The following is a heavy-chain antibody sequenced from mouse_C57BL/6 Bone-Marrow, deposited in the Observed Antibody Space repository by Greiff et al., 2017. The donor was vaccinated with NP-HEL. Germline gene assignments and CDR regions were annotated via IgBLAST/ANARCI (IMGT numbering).Heavy chain of an antibody. CDR1: GFSLTSYG. CDR3: ARKGDGYYVPFAY. V-gene: IGHV2-2*01. D-gene: IGHD2-3*01. J-gene: IGHJ3*01. CDR2: IWSGGST. Sequence: VQGVESGPGLVQPSQSLSITCTVSGFSLTSYGVHWVRQSPGQGLEWLGVIWSGGSTAYNAAFISRLSISKDTSKSQVFFKMNILRADDTAIYDYARKGDGYYVPFAYWGQGTLVTVSA.